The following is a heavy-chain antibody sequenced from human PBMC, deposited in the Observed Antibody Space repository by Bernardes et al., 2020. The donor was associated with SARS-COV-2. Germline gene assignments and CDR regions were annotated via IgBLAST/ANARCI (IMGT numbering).Heavy chain of an antibody. CDR3: LKSLGGGTFGPQYDGFDL. CDR2: INPKTGGM. D-gene: IGHD3-16*01. Sequence: SVKVSCRVSGYTFIDNYLHWVRQAPGQGLQWLGWINPKTGGMNSARDFLGRVSMTSDASINTAYMELTSLRAEDTATYYCLKSLGGGTFGPQYDGFDLWGQGTLVTVSS. V-gene: IGHV1-2*02. CDR1: GYTFIDNY. J-gene: IGHJ3*01.